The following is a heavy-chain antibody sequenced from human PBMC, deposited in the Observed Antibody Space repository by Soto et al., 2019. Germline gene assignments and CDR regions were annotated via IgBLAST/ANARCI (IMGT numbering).Heavy chain of an antibody. CDR3: AREGRYYYDSTGDFRNWFDP. V-gene: IGHV4-61*01. CDR2: IHYTGST. J-gene: IGHJ5*02. Sequence: SXTLSLACRVSGDTIISENYYWIWIRQTPGRGLEWIGYIHYTGSTNYNPSLKRRVTMSVDTSKNQFSLRLTSVTSTDTAVYYCAREGRYYYDSTGDFRNWFDPWGQGTRVTVSS. D-gene: IGHD3-22*01. CDR1: GDTIISENYY.